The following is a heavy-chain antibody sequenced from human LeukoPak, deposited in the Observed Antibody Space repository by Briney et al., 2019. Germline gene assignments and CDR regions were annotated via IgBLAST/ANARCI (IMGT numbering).Heavy chain of an antibody. Sequence: PGGSLRLSCAASGFIFSSYSMNWVRQAPGKGLEWVTYISSSSGTIYYADSVKGRFTISRDNAKKTLYLQMNSLRAEDTAVYYCARDRDISTGYYTINWGQGTLVTVSS. D-gene: IGHD3-9*01. CDR2: ISSSSGTI. CDR3: ARDRDISTGYYTIN. CDR1: GFIFSSYS. J-gene: IGHJ4*02. V-gene: IGHV3-48*01.